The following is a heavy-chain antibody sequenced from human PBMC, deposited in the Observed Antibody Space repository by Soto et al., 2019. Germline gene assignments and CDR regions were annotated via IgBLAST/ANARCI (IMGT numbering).Heavy chain of an antibody. D-gene: IGHD2-21*02. J-gene: IGHJ6*02. CDR3: ARDLGCGGDCSAWYFDL. V-gene: IGHV4-59*01. CDR2: IYYSGST. CDR1: GGSISSYY. Sequence: SETLSLTCTVSGGSISSYYWSWIRQPPGKGLEWIGYIYYSGSTNYNPSLKSRVTISVDTSKNQFSLKLSSVTAADTAVYYCARDLGCGGDCSAWYFDLWGQGTTVTVSS.